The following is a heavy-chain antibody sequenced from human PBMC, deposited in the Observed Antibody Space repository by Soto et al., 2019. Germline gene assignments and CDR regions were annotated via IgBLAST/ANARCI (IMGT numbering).Heavy chain of an antibody. D-gene: IGHD3-3*01. V-gene: IGHV3-30-3*01. Sequence: QVQLVESGGGVVQPGRSLRLSCAASGFTFSSYAMHWVRQAPGKGLEWVAVISDDGSNKYYADSVKGRFTISRDNSKNTLSLQMNSLRAEDTAVYYCARETYYDFWSGPYFGMDVWGQGTTVTVSS. CDR2: ISDDGSNK. J-gene: IGHJ6*02. CDR3: ARETYYDFWSGPYFGMDV. CDR1: GFTFSSYA.